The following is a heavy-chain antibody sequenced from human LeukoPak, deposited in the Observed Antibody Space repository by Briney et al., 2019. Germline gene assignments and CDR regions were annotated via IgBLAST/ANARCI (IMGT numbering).Heavy chain of an antibody. D-gene: IGHD6-19*01. CDR1: GFTFSSYA. CDR3: AKDPIASSGWYLGFDY. CDR2: ISGSGGST. J-gene: IGHJ4*02. V-gene: IGHV3-23*01. Sequence: GGSLRLSCAASGFTFSSYAMSWVRQAPGKGLEWVSAISGSGGSTYYADSVKGRFTISRDNSKNTLYLQMNSLRAEDTAVYYCAKDPIASSGWYLGFDYWGQGTLVTVSS.